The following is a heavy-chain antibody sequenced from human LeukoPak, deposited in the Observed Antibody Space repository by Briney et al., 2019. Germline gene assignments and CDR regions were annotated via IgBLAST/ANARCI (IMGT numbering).Heavy chain of an antibody. CDR2: ISGSGYYA. V-gene: IGHV3-23*01. CDR1: GSGFTFGNFG. J-gene: IGHJ6*03. CDR3: AKDGSWGDYYFYFYMDV. Sequence: GGSLRLSCEASGSGFTFGNFGMSWVRQAPGKGLEWLSGISGSGYYAYYADSVKGRFTISRDNSKNTVYIQMNSLRAEDTAVYYCAKDGSWGDYYFYFYMDVWGKGTTVTVSS. D-gene: IGHD3-16*01.